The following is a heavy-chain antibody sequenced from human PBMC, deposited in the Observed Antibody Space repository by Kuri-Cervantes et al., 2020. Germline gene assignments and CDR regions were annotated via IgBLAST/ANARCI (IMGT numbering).Heavy chain of an antibody. CDR1: GGSFSGYY. CDR3: ARRAVRGGMDV. Sequence: SQTLSLTCAVYGGSFSGYYWSWIRQPPGKGLEWIGSIYYSGSTYYNPSLKSRVTISVDTSKNQFSLKLSSVTAADTAVYYCARRAVRGGMDVWGQGTTVTVSS. V-gene: IGHV4-34*01. CDR2: IYYSGST. J-gene: IGHJ6*02. D-gene: IGHD3-10*01.